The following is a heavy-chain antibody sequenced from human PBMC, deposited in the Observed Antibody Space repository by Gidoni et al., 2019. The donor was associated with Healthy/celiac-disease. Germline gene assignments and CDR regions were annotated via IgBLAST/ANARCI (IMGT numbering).Heavy chain of an antibody. CDR3: ARGVTGYCSGGSCYSGDY. J-gene: IGHJ4*02. D-gene: IGHD2-15*01. CDR1: GGTFSSYA. Sequence: QVQLVQSGAEVKKTGSSVKVSCKASGGTFSSYAISWVRQAPGQGLEWMGGIIPIFGTANYAQKFQGRVTITADESTSTAYMELSSLRSEDTAVYYCARGVTGYCSGGSCYSGDYWGQGTLVTVSS. V-gene: IGHV1-69*01. CDR2: IIPIFGTA.